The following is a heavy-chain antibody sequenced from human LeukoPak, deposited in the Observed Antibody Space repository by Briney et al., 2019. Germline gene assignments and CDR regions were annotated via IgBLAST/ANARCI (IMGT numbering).Heavy chain of an antibody. CDR1: GFTFSSYE. Sequence: GGSLRLSCAASGFTFSSYEMNWVRQAPGKGLEWVSYISSSGSTIYYADSVKGRFTISRDNSKNTLYLQMNSLRAEDTAVYYCAKGTWWELVSYKPPYYYYMDVWGKGTTVTISS. CDR3: AKGTWWELVSYKPPYYYYMDV. J-gene: IGHJ6*03. V-gene: IGHV3-48*03. D-gene: IGHD1-26*01. CDR2: ISSSGSTI.